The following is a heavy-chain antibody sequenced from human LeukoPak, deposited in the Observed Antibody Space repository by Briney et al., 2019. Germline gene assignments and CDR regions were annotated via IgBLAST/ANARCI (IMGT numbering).Heavy chain of an antibody. J-gene: IGHJ4*02. D-gene: IGHD2-2*01. CDR2: INHTGST. CDR3: ARDMSVVVPAAPDY. V-gene: IGHV4-34*01. CDR1: GGSFSGYY. Sequence: PSETLSLTCAVYGGSFSGYYWGWIRQPPGKGLEWIGEINHTGSTSYNPSLKIRVTISVHTSKNQFSLKLNSVTAADTAVYYCARDMSVVVPAAPDYWGQGTLVTVSS.